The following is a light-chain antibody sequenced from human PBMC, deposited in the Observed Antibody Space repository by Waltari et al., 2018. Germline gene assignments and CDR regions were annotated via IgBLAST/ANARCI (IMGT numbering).Light chain of an antibody. J-gene: IGKJ4*01. Sequence: DIVMTQSPLSLPVTPGEPASISCRSSQSLLLSNGDNYLDWYLQKPGEPPQLLIYLGSNRASGVPDRFSGSASGTYFSLKISRVEAEDVGVYYCMQSLQTPLTFGGGTKVELK. V-gene: IGKV2-28*01. CDR1: QSLLLSNGDNY. CDR2: LGS. CDR3: MQSLQTPLT.